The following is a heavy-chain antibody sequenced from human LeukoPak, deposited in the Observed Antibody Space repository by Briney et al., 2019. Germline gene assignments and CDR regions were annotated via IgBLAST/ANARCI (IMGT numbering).Heavy chain of an antibody. CDR2: IYHSGST. J-gene: IGHJ3*02. V-gene: IGHV4-38-2*02. D-gene: IGHD3-16*02. Sequence: SETLSLTCTVSGYSISSGYYWGWIRQPPGKGLEWIGSIYHSGSTYYNPSLKSRVTISVDTSKNQFSLKLSSVTAADTAVYYCARIGLGELSFLPEEAFDIWGQGTMVTASS. CDR3: ARIGLGELSFLPEEAFDI. CDR1: GYSISSGYY.